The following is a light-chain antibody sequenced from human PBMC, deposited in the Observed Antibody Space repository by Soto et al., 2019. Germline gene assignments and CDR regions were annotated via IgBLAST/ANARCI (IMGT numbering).Light chain of an antibody. V-gene: IGKV3-20*01. CDR3: QQYGSSPSVT. CDR1: QSVSSSY. J-gene: IGKJ5*01. CDR2: GAS. Sequence: TQSPATVSVSQGERATLSCRARQSVSSSYLAWYQQEPGQAPRLLIYGASSRATGIPDRFSGSGSGTDFTLTISRLEPEDFAVYYCQQYGSSPSVTFGQGTLLAI.